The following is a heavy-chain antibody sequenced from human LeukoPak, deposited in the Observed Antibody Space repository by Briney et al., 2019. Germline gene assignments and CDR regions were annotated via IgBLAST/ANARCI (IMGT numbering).Heavy chain of an antibody. V-gene: IGHV1-2*02. Sequence: ASVKVSCKASGYTFTGYYIHWVRQAPGQGLEWMGWINTNSGGTNYAQKFQGRVTMTRDTSNSTAYMDLSRLRSDDTAVYYCAREYYDSSGPILFDYWGQGTLVTVSS. CDR1: GYTFTGYY. CDR2: INTNSGGT. D-gene: IGHD3-22*01. J-gene: IGHJ4*02. CDR3: AREYYDSSGPILFDY.